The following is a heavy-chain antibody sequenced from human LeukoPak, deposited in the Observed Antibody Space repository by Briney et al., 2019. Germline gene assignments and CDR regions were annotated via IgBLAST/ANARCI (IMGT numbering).Heavy chain of an antibody. V-gene: IGHV4-34*01. CDR3: ARAPRYSSSWYADY. D-gene: IGHD6-13*01. J-gene: IGHJ4*02. CDR2: INHSGST. Sequence: SETLSLTCAVYGGSFSGYYWSWIRQPPGKGLEWIGEINHSGSTNCNPSLKSRVTISVDTSKNQFSLKLSSVTAADTAVYYCARAPRYSSSWYADYWGQGTLVTVSS. CDR1: GGSFSGYY.